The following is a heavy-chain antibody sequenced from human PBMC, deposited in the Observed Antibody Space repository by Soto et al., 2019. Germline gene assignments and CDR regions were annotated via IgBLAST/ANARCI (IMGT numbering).Heavy chain of an antibody. D-gene: IGHD1-1*01. CDR1: GGFVSSGSYY. CDR2: MSHSGGT. CDR3: ARVARGTATTVVDACDI. J-gene: IGHJ3*02. Sequence: QVQLQQWGAGLLKPSETLSLTCAVYGGFVSSGSYYWSWIRQPPGQGLEWIGEMSHSGGTPFNPSLKSRVTISVDTSKNQFSLKMSSVTASATALYYLARVARGTATTVVDACDIWGPGKMVTVSS. V-gene: IGHV4-34*01.